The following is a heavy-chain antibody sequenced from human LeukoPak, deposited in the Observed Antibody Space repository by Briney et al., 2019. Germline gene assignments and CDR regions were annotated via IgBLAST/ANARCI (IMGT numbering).Heavy chain of an antibody. D-gene: IGHD3-10*01. CDR3: ARGGYYGSGNDFRFDP. CDR1: GGSFSGYY. V-gene: IGHV4-34*01. J-gene: IGHJ5*02. CDR2: INHSGST. Sequence: PSETLSLTCAVYGGSFSGYYWSWIRQPPGKGLEWIGEINHSGSTNYNPSLKSRVTISVDTSKNQFSLKLNSVTAADTAVYYCARGGYYGSGNDFRFDPWGQGTLVTVSS.